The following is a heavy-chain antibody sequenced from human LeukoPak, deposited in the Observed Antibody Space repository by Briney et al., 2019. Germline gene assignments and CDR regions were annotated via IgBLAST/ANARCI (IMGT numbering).Heavy chain of an antibody. D-gene: IGHD1-7*01. J-gene: IGHJ6*02. V-gene: IGHV4-39*02. CDR2: IHYSGST. CDR1: GGSMTSNNYY. CDR3: ARDSWNYGSSMDV. Sequence: SETLSLTCTVSGGSMTSNNYYWGWIRQPPGKGLEWIGNIHYSGSTYYSPSLKNRVTISVDTSKNQFSLRLKSVTAADTAVYYCARDSWNYGSSMDVWGQGTTVTVSS.